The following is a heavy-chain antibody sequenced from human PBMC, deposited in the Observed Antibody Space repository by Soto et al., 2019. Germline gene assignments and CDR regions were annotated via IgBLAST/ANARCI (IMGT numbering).Heavy chain of an antibody. CDR1: GFTFSGYS. CDR2: ISTRSDI. CDR3: AREETAWPLAYGLDV. D-gene: IGHD2-21*02. Sequence: GSLRLSCAASGFTFSGYSMNWVRQAPGKGLEWVASISTRSDIYYADSVKGRFTISRDNAKNSVSLQMNSLRAGDTAVYYCAREETAWPLAYGLDVWGQGTTATVSS. V-gene: IGHV3-21*01. J-gene: IGHJ6*02.